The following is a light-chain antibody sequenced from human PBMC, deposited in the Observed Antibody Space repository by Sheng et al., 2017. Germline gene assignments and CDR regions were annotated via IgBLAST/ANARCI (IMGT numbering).Light chain of an antibody. CDR1: QSIDTN. CDR3: QQYGSSPLT. J-gene: IGKJ4*01. CDR2: GAS. V-gene: IGKV3-20*01. Sequence: ILMTQSPGTLSVSPGERATLSCRASQSIDTNLAWYQQKPGQAPRLLIYGASFRATGIPARFSGRGSGTDFTLTISRLEPEDFAVYYCQQYGSSPLTFGGGTKVEIK.